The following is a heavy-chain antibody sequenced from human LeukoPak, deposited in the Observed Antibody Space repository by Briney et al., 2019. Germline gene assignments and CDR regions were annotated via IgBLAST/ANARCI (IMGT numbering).Heavy chain of an antibody. CDR2: ISSNGGST. CDR3: ARASSGWYGY. Sequence: GGSLRLSCVVSGFTFSSYAMHWVRQAPGKGLEYVSVISSNGGSTYYANSVKGRFTISRDNSKNTLYLQMGSLRVEDMAVYYCARASSGWYGYWGQGTLVTVST. V-gene: IGHV3-64*01. CDR1: GFTFSSYA. J-gene: IGHJ4*02. D-gene: IGHD6-19*01.